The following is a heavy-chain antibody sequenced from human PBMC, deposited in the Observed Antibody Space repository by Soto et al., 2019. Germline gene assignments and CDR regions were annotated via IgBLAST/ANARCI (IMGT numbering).Heavy chain of an antibody. Sequence: QVQLVQSGAEVKKPGSSVKVSCKASGGTFSSYAISWVRQAPGQGLEWMGGVIPIFGTAKYAQKFQGRVTITADESTSTAYMELSSLISEDTAVYYCASGITMVRGVIRYYFDYWGQGTLVIVST. CDR1: GGTFSSYA. CDR2: VIPIFGTA. CDR3: ASGITMVRGVIRYYFDY. J-gene: IGHJ4*02. V-gene: IGHV1-69*01. D-gene: IGHD3-10*01.